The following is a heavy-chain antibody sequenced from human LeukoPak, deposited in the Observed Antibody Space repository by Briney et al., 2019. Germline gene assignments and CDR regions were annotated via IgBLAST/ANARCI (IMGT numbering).Heavy chain of an antibody. CDR3: ARTYSSSLNWFNP. CDR1: GGSISSYY. J-gene: IGHJ5*02. V-gene: IGHV4-59*01. Sequence: SETLSLTCTVSGGSISSYYWSWIRQPPGKGLEWIGNIYYSGSTNYNPSLKSRVTISVDTSKNQFSLKLSSVTAADTAVYYCARTYSSSLNWFNPWGQGTLVTVSS. CDR2: IYYSGST. D-gene: IGHD6-13*01.